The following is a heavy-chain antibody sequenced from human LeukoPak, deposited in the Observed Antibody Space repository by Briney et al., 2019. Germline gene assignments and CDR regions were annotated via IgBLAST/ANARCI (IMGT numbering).Heavy chain of an antibody. J-gene: IGHJ4*02. CDR1: GGSVSSSSFY. CDR3: ARSQWELLDY. Sequence: SETLSLTCTVSGGSVSSSSFYWSWIRQSPGKGLEWIGYISYSGSTNYNPSLKSRVTISVDTSNNQFSLKLSFVTAADTAVYYCARSQWELLDYWGQGTLVTVSS. D-gene: IGHD1-26*01. V-gene: IGHV4-61*01. CDR2: ISYSGST.